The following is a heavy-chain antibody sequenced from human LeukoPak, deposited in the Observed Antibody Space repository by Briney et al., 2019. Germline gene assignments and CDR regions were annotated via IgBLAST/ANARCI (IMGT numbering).Heavy chain of an antibody. Sequence: QTGGSLRLSCAASGFTFSNSAMSWVRQAPGKGLEWVSTLSGSGITTYYADSVKGRFTISRDNSKNTLYLQMNSLRDEDTAVYYCAKRPSDYGDYVSYFDYWGQGTLVTVSS. CDR1: GFTFSNSA. V-gene: IGHV3-23*01. D-gene: IGHD4-17*01. CDR2: LSGSGITT. CDR3: AKRPSDYGDYVSYFDY. J-gene: IGHJ4*02.